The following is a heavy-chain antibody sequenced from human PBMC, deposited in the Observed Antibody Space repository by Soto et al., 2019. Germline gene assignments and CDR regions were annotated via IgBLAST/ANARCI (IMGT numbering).Heavy chain of an antibody. CDR2: VYSTGTT. Sequence: QVQLQESGPGLVKPSETLSLTCTVSGGSIRNYYWSWIRQPAGKGLEWIGRVYSTGTTNYNPSLRSRVAMSVDTSKNQFSLRLDSVTAADTATYFCARDEYHDSNNWFEHWGLGTLVTVSS. V-gene: IGHV4-4*07. CDR3: ARDEYHDSNNWFEH. D-gene: IGHD3-22*01. J-gene: IGHJ5*02. CDR1: GGSIRNYY.